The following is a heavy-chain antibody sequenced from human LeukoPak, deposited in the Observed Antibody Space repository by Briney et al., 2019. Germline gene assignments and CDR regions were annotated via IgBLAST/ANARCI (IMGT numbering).Heavy chain of an antibody. J-gene: IGHJ4*02. CDR1: GFTFSSYS. V-gene: IGHV3-21*01. Sequence: GGSLRLSCAASGFTFSSYSMNWVRQAPGKGLEWVSSISSSSSYIYYADSVKGRFTISRDNAKNSLYLQMNSLRAEDTAVYYCARDRYCSGGSCYANLIDYWGQGTPVTVSS. D-gene: IGHD2-15*01. CDR2: ISSSSSYI. CDR3: ARDRYCSGGSCYANLIDY.